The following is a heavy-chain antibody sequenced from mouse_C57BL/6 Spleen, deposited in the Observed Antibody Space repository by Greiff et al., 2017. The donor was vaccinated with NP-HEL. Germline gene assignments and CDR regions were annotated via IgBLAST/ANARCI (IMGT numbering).Heavy chain of an antibody. CDR3: VRQGEGY. V-gene: IGHV10-1*01. J-gene: IGHJ4*01. CDR2: IRSKSNNYAT. Sequence: EVQRVESGGGLVQPKGSLKLSCAASGFSFNTYAMNWVRQAPGTGLEWVARIRSKSNNYATYYADSVKDRFTISRDDSESMLYLQMNNLKTEDTAMYYCVRQGEGYWGQGTSVTVSS. CDR1: GFSFNTYA.